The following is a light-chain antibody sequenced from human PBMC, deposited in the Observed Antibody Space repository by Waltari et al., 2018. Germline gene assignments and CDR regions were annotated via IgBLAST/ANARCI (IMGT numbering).Light chain of an antibody. Sequence: DIQVTQSPSTLSASVGDRVTITCRASQTITLLSWHQQKPGKAPNLLIYKSSTLESEVPSSFSGSGPGTEFTLTISSLQPDDFATYDCQQYDTYPLTFGGGTKVEIK. CDR3: QQYDTYPLT. V-gene: IGKV1-5*03. CDR2: KSS. J-gene: IGKJ4*01. CDR1: QTITL.